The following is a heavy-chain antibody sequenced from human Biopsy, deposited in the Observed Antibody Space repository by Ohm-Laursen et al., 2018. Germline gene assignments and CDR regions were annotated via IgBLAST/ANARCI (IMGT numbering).Heavy chain of an antibody. D-gene: IGHD3-22*01. CDR2: INHSGRT. CDR1: GESFNGYY. V-gene: IGHV4-34*01. J-gene: IGHJ6*02. Sequence: TLSLTCSVYGESFNGYYWSWIRQTPGKGLEWIGEINHSGRTNYNPSLKSRVTISVDTSKNQFSLKVRSVTAADTAVYYCVRVVDYYDPYHYYALDVWGQGTTVTVSS. CDR3: VRVVDYYDPYHYYALDV.